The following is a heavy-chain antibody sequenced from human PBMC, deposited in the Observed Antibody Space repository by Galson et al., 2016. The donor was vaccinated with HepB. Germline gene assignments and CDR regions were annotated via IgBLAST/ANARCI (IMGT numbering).Heavy chain of an antibody. CDR2: ISPGGGPT. V-gene: IGHV3-48*03. D-gene: IGHD3-16*01. Sequence: SLRLSCAVSGFTFRNYEMNWVRQVPGKGLEGVSYISPGGGPTYYADAVKGRFTISRDNGANSLFLQMNSLRVEDTAVYFCAYVPSAGWFDFWGQGSLVTVSS. J-gene: IGHJ5*01. CDR3: AYVPSAGWFDF. CDR1: GFTFRNYE.